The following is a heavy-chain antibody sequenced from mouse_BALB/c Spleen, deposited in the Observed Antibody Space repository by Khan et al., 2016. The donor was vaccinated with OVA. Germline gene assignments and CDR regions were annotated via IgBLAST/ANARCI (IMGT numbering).Heavy chain of an antibody. V-gene: IGHV3-2*02. D-gene: IGHD1-1*01. Sequence: EVQLVESGPGLVKPSQSLSLTCTVTGYSITSGYAWNWIRQFPGNKLEWMGYISYSGVTSYTPSLKSRISITRDQSKNQFFLQLNSVNTEDTATYYCARGNYFGYYFDYWGQGTTLTVSS. CDR2: ISYSGVT. CDR3: ARGNYFGYYFDY. CDR1: GYSITSGYA. J-gene: IGHJ2*01.